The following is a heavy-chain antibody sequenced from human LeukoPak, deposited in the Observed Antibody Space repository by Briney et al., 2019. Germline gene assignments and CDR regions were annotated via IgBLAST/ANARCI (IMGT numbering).Heavy chain of an antibody. V-gene: IGHV4-59*12. CDR2: IYYSGTT. CDR3: ARETIAAASPGRTWFDP. CDR1: GGSLSSYY. D-gene: IGHD6-13*01. J-gene: IGHJ5*02. Sequence: SETLSLTCTVSGGSLSSYYWSWIRQPPGKGLEWIGYIYYSGTTKYNPSLKSRVTISADTSRNQFSLKLSSVTAADMAVYYCARETIAAASPGRTWFDPWGQGTLVTVSS.